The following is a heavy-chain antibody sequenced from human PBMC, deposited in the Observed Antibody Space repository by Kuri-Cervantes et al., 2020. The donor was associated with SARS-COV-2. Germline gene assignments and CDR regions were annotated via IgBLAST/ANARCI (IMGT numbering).Heavy chain of an antibody. D-gene: IGHD3-16*01. CDR2: IGTAGDT. V-gene: IGHV3-13*01. J-gene: IGHJ6*02. CDR1: GFTFSSYD. Sequence: GESLKISCAASGFTFSSYDMHWVRQATGKGLEWVSAIGTAGDTYYPGSVKGRFTISRENAKNSLYLQMNSLRAGDTAVYYCARDLGGPRFGGMDVWDQGTTVTVSS. CDR3: ARDLGGPRFGGMDV.